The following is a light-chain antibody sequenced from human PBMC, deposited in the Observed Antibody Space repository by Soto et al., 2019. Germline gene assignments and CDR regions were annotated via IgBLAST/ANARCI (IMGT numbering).Light chain of an antibody. CDR1: QGIRND. Sequence: AIQMTQSTSSLSASVGDRVTITCRASQGIRNDLGWYQQKPGKAPKLLIYSASTLHSGVPSRFSGSGSGTEFTLTISNLQPEDFATYYCLQDDAYPLTFGGGTKVEIK. J-gene: IGKJ4*01. V-gene: IGKV1-6*01. CDR2: SAS. CDR3: LQDDAYPLT.